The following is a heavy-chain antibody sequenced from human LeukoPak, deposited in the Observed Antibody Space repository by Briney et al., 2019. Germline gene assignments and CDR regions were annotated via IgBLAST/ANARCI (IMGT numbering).Heavy chain of an antibody. J-gene: IGHJ4*02. D-gene: IGHD4-17*01. CDR1: GGSISSSSYY. CDR3: ARVPTVTFFDY. Sequence: SETLSLPCTVSGGSISSSSYYWGWIRQPPGKGLEWIGSIYLSGSTYYNPSLKSRVTISVDTSKNQFSLKLSSVTAADTAVYYCARVPTVTFFDYWGQGTLVTVSS. V-gene: IGHV4-39*07. CDR2: IYLSGST.